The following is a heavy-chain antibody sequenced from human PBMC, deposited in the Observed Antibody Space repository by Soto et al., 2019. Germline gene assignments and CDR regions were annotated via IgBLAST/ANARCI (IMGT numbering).Heavy chain of an antibody. D-gene: IGHD6-19*01. Sequence: PGGSLRLSCAASGFTVSSNYMSWVRQAPGKGLEWVSVIYSGGSTYYADSVKGRFTISRDNSKNTLYLQMNSLRAEDTAVYYCARVASSGWYSHFNWFDPWGQGTLLTVSS. CDR2: IYSGGST. CDR1: GFTVSSNY. CDR3: ARVASSGWYSHFNWFDP. V-gene: IGHV3-66*01. J-gene: IGHJ5*02.